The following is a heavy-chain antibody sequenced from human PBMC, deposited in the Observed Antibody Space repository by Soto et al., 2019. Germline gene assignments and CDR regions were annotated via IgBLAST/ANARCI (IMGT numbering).Heavy chain of an antibody. D-gene: IGHD1-1*01. CDR1: GFTFSSFA. J-gene: IGHJ4*02. Sequence: GGSLRLSCAASGFTFSSFAMSWVRQAPGKGLEWVSAISASGGTTYYAVSVKGRFTISRDNSKNTLFLQMNSLRAEDTAIYLCVKDVSGTLGHSWGQGTLVTVSS. CDR2: ISASGGTT. CDR3: VKDVSGTLGHS. V-gene: IGHV3-23*01.